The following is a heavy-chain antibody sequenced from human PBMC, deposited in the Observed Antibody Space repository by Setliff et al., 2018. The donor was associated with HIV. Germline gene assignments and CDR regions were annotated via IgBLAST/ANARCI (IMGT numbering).Heavy chain of an antibody. CDR3: AREGSSSSWFDP. V-gene: IGHV3-30*01. CDR2: ISNDGSNK. J-gene: IGHJ5*02. Sequence: GGSLRLSCAASGFTFSRSAVHWVRQAPGKGLEWVAVISNDGSNKFYADSVKGRFTISRDNSKNTVYLQMNSLRTEDTALYYCAREGSSSSWFDPWGQGTLVTVSS. CDR1: GFTFSRSA. D-gene: IGHD6-6*01.